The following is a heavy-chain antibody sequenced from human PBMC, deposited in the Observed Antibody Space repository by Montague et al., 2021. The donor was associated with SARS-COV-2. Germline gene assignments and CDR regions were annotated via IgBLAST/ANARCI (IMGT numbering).Heavy chain of an antibody. CDR3: VRALGSGYDL. CDR1: GFTFSSYS. CDR2: ISTSSSTI. Sequence: SLRLSCAASGFTFSSYSMNWVRQAPGKGLEWVSFISTSSSTIYYADSVKGRFTISRDTSNNRVFLQMNSLRVDDTALYYCVRALGSGYDLWGQGTLVTVSS. J-gene: IGHJ5*02. D-gene: IGHD3-9*01. V-gene: IGHV3-48*01.